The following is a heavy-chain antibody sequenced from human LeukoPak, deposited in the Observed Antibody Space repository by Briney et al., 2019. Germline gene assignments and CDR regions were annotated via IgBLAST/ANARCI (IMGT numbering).Heavy chain of an antibody. D-gene: IGHD2-15*01. V-gene: IGHV4-34*01. CDR3: GILSAGSMD. CDR1: GGPFYGFS. J-gene: IGHJ4*02. Sequence: SETLSLPCAVYGGPFYGFSWKWFRQPPGKGLEWIGEINQSGATKYNTLLKSQVTISVERSQDQLSLSMSFVKAADPAVYFWGILSAGSMDWGRGTQGTVSS. CDR2: INQSGAT.